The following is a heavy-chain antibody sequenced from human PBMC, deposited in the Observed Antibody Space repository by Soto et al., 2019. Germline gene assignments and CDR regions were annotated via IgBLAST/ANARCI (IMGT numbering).Heavy chain of an antibody. V-gene: IGHV3-23*01. D-gene: IGHD6-6*01. CDR1: GFTFSSYA. J-gene: IGHJ4*02. CDR2: ISGSGGST. Sequence: GGSLRLSCAASGFTFSSYAMSWVRQAPGKGLEWVSAISGSGGSTYYADSVKGRFTISRDNSKNTLYLQMNSLRAEDTAVYYCAKDSLELVRTSYYFDYWGQGTLVTVSS. CDR3: AKDSLELVRTSYYFDY.